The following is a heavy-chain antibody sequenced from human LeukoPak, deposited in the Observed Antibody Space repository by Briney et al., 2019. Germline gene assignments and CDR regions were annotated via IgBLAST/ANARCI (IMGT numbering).Heavy chain of an antibody. CDR2: IYPGDSDT. D-gene: IGHD2-2*01. CDR3: ARRIYCSSTSCYDYFDY. Sequence: GESLKISCKGSGYSFTSYWIGWVRQMPGKGLEWMGIIYPGDSDTRYSPSFQGQVTISADKSISTAYLQWSSPKASDTAMYYCARRIYCSSTSCYDYFDYWGQGTLVTVSS. V-gene: IGHV5-51*01. J-gene: IGHJ4*02. CDR1: GYSFTSYW.